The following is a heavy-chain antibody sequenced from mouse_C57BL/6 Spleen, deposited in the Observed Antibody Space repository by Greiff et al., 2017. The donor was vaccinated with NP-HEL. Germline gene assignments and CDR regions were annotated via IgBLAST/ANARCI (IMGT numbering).Heavy chain of an antibody. CDR3: TRVEDTTTVVDYYAMDY. CDR2: ISSGGDYI. J-gene: IGHJ4*01. V-gene: IGHV5-9-1*02. CDR1: GFTFSSYA. Sequence: EVHLVESGEGLVKPGGSLKLSCAASGFTFSSYAMSWVRQTPEKRLEWVAYISSGGDYIYYADTVKGRFTISRDNARNTLYLQMSSLKSEDTAMYYCTRVEDTTTVVDYYAMDYWGQGTSVTVSS. D-gene: IGHD1-1*01.